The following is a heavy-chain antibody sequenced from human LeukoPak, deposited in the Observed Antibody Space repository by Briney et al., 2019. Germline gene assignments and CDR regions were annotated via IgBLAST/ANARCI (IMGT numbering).Heavy chain of an antibody. CDR2: ISYDGSNK. V-gene: IGHV3-30*03. CDR1: VFTFSSYG. CDR3: AAQGIAVAGTRDDAFDI. J-gene: IGHJ3*02. D-gene: IGHD6-19*01. Sequence: GGSLRLSCAASVFTFSSYGMHWVRQAPGKGLEWVAVISYDGSNKYYADSVKGRFTISRDKSKNTLYLQMNSLRAEDTAVYYCAAQGIAVAGTRDDAFDIWGQGTMVTVSS.